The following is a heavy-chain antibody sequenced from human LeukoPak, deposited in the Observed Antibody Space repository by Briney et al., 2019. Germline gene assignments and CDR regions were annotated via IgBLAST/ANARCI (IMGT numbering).Heavy chain of an antibody. D-gene: IGHD5-12*01. CDR2: VYYGRTT. V-gene: IGHV4-39*01. CDR1: AGSFISSSHH. J-gene: IGHJ5*01. Sequence: SETLSLTCTVSAGSFISSSHHWGWIRQSPGKGLEWIGTVYYGRTTYYNPSLDSRVTISLDTSANHFSLQLNSVTAADTAVYYCVRHDGRGGATMGAFDSWGQGSLVTVSS. CDR3: VRHDGRGGATMGAFDS.